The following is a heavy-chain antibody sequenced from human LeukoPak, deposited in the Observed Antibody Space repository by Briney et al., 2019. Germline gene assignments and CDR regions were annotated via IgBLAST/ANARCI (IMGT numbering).Heavy chain of an antibody. V-gene: IGHV4-59*08. J-gene: IGHJ4*02. CDR2: IYYSGNT. CDR3: ARGGEAYYYDSSGYLAG. D-gene: IGHD3-22*01. CDR1: GGSINSYY. Sequence: PSETLSLTCTISGGSINSYYWSWIRQPPGKGLEWIGYIYYSGNTNYNPSLKSRVTISFDTSKNQFSLKLNSVTAADTAVYYCARGGEAYYYDSSGYLAGWGQGTLVTVSS.